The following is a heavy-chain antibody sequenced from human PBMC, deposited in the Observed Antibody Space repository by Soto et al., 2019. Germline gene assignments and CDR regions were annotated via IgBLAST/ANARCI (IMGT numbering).Heavy chain of an antibody. J-gene: IGHJ4*02. V-gene: IGHV3-30*18. Sequence: QVQLVESGGGVVQPGRSLRLSCAASGFTFSAYGIHWVRQAPGKGLEWVAVISHDGSNTNYADSVKGRFTFSRDNSKDTVYLQMNSLRAEDTAVYYCAKDTYYYSSSGYSDFDSWGQGTLVTVSS. CDR1: GFTFSAYG. CDR3: AKDTYYYSSSGYSDFDS. D-gene: IGHD3-22*01. CDR2: ISHDGSNT.